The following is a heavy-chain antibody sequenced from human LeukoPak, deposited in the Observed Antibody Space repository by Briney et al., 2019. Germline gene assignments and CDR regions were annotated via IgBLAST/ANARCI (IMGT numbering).Heavy chain of an antibody. J-gene: IGHJ4*02. CDR1: GFTFSSYT. D-gene: IGHD3-9*01. CDR2: ITNNGGNT. Sequence: PGGSLRLSSSASGFTFSSYTIHWVRQAPGKGLEFVSPITNNGGNTYYADSVKGRFTISRDNSKNTVYLQMSSLRAEDTAVYYCVIVRGYFVSSASDYWGQGTLVTVSS. V-gene: IGHV3-64D*06. CDR3: VIVRGYFVSSASDY.